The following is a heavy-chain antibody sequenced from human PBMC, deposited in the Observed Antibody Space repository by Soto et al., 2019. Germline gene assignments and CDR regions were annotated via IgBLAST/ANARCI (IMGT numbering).Heavy chain of an antibody. D-gene: IGHD4-4*01. CDR1: GFSLSTSGMC. Sequence: SGPTLVNPTQPLTLTCTFSGFSLSTSGMCVSWIRQPPGKALEWLALIDWDDDKYYSTSLKTRLTISKDTSKNQVVLTMTNMDPVDTATYYCARYSNYGNYYGMDVWGQGTTVTVSS. V-gene: IGHV2-70*01. J-gene: IGHJ6*02. CDR2: IDWDDDK. CDR3: ARYSNYGNYYGMDV.